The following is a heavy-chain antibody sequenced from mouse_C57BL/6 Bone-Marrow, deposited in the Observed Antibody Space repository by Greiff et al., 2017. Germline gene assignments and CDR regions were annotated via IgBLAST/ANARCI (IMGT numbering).Heavy chain of an antibody. V-gene: IGHV1-39*01. CDR3: ARGYDYDYAMDY. J-gene: IGHJ4*01. CDR2: INPNYGTT. CDR1: GYSFTDYN. Sequence: EVKLQQPGPELVKPGASVKISCKASGYSFTDYNMNWVKQSNGKSLEWIGVINPNYGTTSYNQKFKGKATLTVDQSSSTAYMQLNSLTSEDSAVDYGARGYDYDYAMDYWGQGPSVTVSS. D-gene: IGHD2-4*01.